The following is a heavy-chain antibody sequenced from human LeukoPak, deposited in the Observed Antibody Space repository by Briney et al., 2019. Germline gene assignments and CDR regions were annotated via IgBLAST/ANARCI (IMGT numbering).Heavy chain of an antibody. CDR3: AKERGTAGECAFDI. Sequence: PGGSLRLSCAASGFTFSANWISWVRRAPGKGLEWVANIKPDGRQKYYVDSVNGRFTISRDNAKNSLYLQMNSLRAEDTAVYYRAKERGTAGECAFDIWGQGTLVTVS. J-gene: IGHJ3*02. CDR1: GFTFSANW. V-gene: IGHV3-7*03. D-gene: IGHD3-10*01. CDR2: IKPDGRQK.